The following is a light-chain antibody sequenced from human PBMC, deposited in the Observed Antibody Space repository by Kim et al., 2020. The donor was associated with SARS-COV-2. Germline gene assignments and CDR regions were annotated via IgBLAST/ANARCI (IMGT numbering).Light chain of an antibody. CDR1: RGSIEIVF. J-gene: IGLJ2*01. Sequence: VTEYCTGGRGSIEIVFVQWEQQRPCDSPTTVIHKDVERPSGVPDRFSGSIATSTTSATITVAGQKTEDEAYYHDQSCDTAEQVFGGGTQLT. CDR3: QSCDTAEQV. CDR2: KDV. V-gene: IGLV6-57*01.